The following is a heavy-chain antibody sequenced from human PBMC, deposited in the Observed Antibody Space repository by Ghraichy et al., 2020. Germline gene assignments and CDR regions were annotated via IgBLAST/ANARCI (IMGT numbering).Heavy chain of an antibody. J-gene: IGHJ4*02. D-gene: IGHD6-19*01. CDR3: ARGGSGPEWLVFRY. V-gene: IGHV4-59*01. CDR1: GGSINTDY. Sequence: SETLSLTCTVSGGSINTDYWSWIRQPPGKGLEWIGYIYYSGSTNYNPSLESRVTISVDTSKNQFSLKLSSVTAADTAVYYCARGGSGPEWLVFRYWGQGTLVTVSS. CDR2: IYYSGST.